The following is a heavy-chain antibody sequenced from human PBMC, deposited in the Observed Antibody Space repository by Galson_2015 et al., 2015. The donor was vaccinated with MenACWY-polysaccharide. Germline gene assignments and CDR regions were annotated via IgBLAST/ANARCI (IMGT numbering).Heavy chain of an antibody. CDR2: VSGSGGTT. V-gene: IGHV3-23*01. J-gene: IGHJ6*02. Sequence: SLRLSCAASGFTFSSYVMTWVRQAPGKGLEWVSGVSGSGGTTDYADSVQGRFTISRDNSRSTGYLDMNSLRAEDTAVYYCATVPSAILGLNDYYYYGLEVWGQGTTVTVSS. CDR1: GFTFSSYV. CDR3: ATVPSAILGLNDYYYYGLEV. D-gene: IGHD2-2*02.